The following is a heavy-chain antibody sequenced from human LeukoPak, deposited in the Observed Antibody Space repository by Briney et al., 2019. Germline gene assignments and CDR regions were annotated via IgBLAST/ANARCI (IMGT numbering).Heavy chain of an antibody. CDR3: ARGLYDYVWGSSRPFFDY. CDR2: IYYSGST. D-gene: IGHD3-16*01. Sequence: SETLSLTGTVSGGSISSSSYYWGWIRQPPGKGLEWIGSIYYSGSTYYNPSLKSRVTISVDTSKNQFSLKLSSVTAADTAVYYCARGLYDYVWGSSRPFFDYWGQGTLVTVSS. J-gene: IGHJ4*02. V-gene: IGHV4-39*07. CDR1: GGSISSSSYY.